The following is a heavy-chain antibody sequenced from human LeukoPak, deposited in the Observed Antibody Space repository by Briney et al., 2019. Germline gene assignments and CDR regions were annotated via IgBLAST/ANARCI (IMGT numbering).Heavy chain of an antibody. Sequence: SETLSLTCTVSGGSISSYYWSWIRQPPGKGLEWIGYIYYSGSTNYNPSLKSRVTISVDTSKNQFSLKLSSVTAADTAVYYCARVEAARRNYYYYMDVWGKGTTVTVSS. CDR3: ARVEAARRNYYYYMDV. CDR2: IYYSGST. V-gene: IGHV4-59*01. CDR1: GGSISSYY. J-gene: IGHJ6*03. D-gene: IGHD6-6*01.